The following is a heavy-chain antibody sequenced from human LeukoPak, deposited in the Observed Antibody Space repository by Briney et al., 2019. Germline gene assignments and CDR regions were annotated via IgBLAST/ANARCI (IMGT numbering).Heavy chain of an antibody. D-gene: IGHD3-22*01. V-gene: IGHV4-39*07. CDR3: ANAFSSGYPDAFDI. CDR2: IYHSGST. Sequence: KPSETLSLTCTVSGGSISSSSYYWGWIRQPPGKGLEWIGSIYHSGSTYYNPSLKSRVTISVDTSKNQFSLKLSSVTAADTAVYYCANAFSSGYPDAFDIWGQGTMVTVSS. CDR1: GGSISSSSYY. J-gene: IGHJ3*02.